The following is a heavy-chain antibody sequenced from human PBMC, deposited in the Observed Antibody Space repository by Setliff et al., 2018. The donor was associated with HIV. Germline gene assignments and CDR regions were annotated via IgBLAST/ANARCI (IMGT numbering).Heavy chain of an antibody. CDR2: IYYSGST. Sequence: KASETLSLTCTVSGGSISSGGYYWSWIRQHPGKGLEWIGYIYYSGSTYYNPSLKSRVTISVDTSKNQFSLKLSSVTAADTAVYYCARKGEQQLVLWDRRYNWFDPWGQGTLVTVSS. CDR1: GGSISSGGYY. D-gene: IGHD6-13*01. CDR3: ARKGEQQLVLWDRRYNWFDP. J-gene: IGHJ5*02. V-gene: IGHV4-31*03.